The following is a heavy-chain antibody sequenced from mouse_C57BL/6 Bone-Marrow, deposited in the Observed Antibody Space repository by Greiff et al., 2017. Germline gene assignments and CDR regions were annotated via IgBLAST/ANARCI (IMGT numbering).Heavy chain of an antibody. J-gene: IGHJ2*01. V-gene: IGHV2-9-1*01. D-gene: IGHD2-12*01. CDR3: ALNTYVCVVYFDS. CDR1: GFSLTSYA. CDR2: IWTGGGT. Sequence: QVQLKESGPGLVAPSQSLSITCTVSGFSLTSYAISWVRQPPGKGLEWLGVIWTGGGTNYNSALKSRLSICKDNSKSHVFLKMNSLQTDDTSRYFCALNTYVCVVYFDSWGQCTTLTVSS.